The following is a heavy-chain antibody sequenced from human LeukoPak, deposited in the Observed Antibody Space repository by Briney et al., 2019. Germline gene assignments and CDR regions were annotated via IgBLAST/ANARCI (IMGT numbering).Heavy chain of an antibody. D-gene: IGHD3-3*01. CDR2: IRSKAYGGTT. Sequence: GRSLRLSCTASGFTFGDYAMSWVRQAPGKGLEWVGFIRSKAYGGTTEYAASVKGRFTISRDDSKSIAYLQMNSLKTEDTAVYCCTRDPRITIFGVVPDPWGQGTLVTVFS. CDR3: TRDPRITIFGVVPDP. V-gene: IGHV3-49*04. J-gene: IGHJ5*02. CDR1: GFTFGDYA.